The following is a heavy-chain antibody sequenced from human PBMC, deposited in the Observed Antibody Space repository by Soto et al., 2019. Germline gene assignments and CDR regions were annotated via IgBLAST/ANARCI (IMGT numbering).Heavy chain of an antibody. V-gene: IGHV1-69*02. CDR1: GGTFSSYT. CDR2: IIPILGIA. CDR3: ARGLRNYYYYMDV. D-gene: IGHD3-3*01. J-gene: IGHJ6*03. Sequence: ASVKVSCKASGGTFSSYTISWVRQAPGQGLEWMGRIIPILGIANYAQKFQGRVTITADKSTSTAYMELSSLRSEDTAVYYCARGLRNYYYYMDVWGKGTTVTVSS.